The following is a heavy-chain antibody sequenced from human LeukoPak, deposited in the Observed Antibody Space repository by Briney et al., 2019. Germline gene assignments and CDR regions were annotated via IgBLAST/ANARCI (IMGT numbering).Heavy chain of an antibody. CDR3: ARDRVHFCVHFS. V-gene: IGHV3-48*02. J-gene: IGHJ5*02. CDR1: LVTFGTYS. CDR2: ISSSSNTK. Sequence: PGGSLRLSCGSSLVTFGTYSMHGVRQAPGKGLEWVSYISSSSNTKYYADSVKGRLTISRDNAKNSLYLQMNSLRDEDTAVYYCARDRVHFCVHFSCGQGTLVTVSS. D-gene: IGHD2/OR15-2a*01.